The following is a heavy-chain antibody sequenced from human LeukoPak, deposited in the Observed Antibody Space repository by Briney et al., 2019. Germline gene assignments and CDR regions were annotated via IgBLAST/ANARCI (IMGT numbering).Heavy chain of an antibody. Sequence: GGSLRLSCAASGFSFNNVWMSWVRQAPGKGLEWVGHIKSKPDGGTTECAAPVKGRFTISRDDSKNTLYLQMNNLRTEDAAVYYCTSLGATGFYAFDYWGQGTLVTVSS. CDR2: IKSKPDGGTT. CDR1: GFSFNNVW. J-gene: IGHJ4*02. D-gene: IGHD2/OR15-2a*01. CDR3: TSLGATGFYAFDY. V-gene: IGHV3-15*01.